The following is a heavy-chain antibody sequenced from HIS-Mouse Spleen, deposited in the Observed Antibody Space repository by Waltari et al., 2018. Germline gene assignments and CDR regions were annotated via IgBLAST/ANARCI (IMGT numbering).Heavy chain of an antibody. Sequence: QVQLQQWGAGLLKPSETLSLTCAVYGGSFSGYYWSWIRQLPGKGLEWIGEINHSGSTNYNPSLKSRVTISVDTSKNQFSLKLSSVTAADTAVYYCARFIEAGDFDYWGQGTLVTVSS. CDR2: INHSGST. J-gene: IGHJ4*02. D-gene: IGHD2-15*01. V-gene: IGHV4-34*01. CDR1: GGSFSGYY. CDR3: ARFIEAGDFDY.